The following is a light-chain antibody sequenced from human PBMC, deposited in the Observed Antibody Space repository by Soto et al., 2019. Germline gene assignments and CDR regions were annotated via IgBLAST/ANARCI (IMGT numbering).Light chain of an antibody. CDR3: GTWDTSLSAVV. Sequence: QSVLTQPPSVSAAPGQKVTLSCSGSSSNIGKNYVSWYQRLPGTAPELLIYDNNERASGIPDRFSGSKSGTSATLGIAGLQTGDEADYYCGTWDTSLSAVVFGGGTKLTVL. V-gene: IGLV1-51*01. J-gene: IGLJ2*01. CDR2: DNN. CDR1: SSNIGKNY.